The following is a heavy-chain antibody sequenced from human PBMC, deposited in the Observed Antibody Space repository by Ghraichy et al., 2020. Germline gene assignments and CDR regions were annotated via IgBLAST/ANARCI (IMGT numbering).Heavy chain of an antibody. CDR3: ARVIYGEYRIDS. Sequence: ESLNISCTVSGGSLSTYYWSWIRQPPGKGLEGIGYIYNSGTTNYNPSLKRRVNISAPTSKNQFSLRLSSVTAADTAVYYCARVIYGEYRIDSWGQGTLVAVSS. V-gene: IGHV4-59*01. CDR1: GGSLSTYY. J-gene: IGHJ4*02. D-gene: IGHD4/OR15-4a*01. CDR2: IYNSGTT.